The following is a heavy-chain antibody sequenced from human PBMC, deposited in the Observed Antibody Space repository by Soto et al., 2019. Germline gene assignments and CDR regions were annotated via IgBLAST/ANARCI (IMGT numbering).Heavy chain of an antibody. J-gene: IGHJ4*02. CDR3: ARVDDY. V-gene: IGHV4-59*12. Sequence: ETLSLTCIVSRGSISNYFWTWIRQPPGKGLEWIGYITYSGTTNYNASLKSRVTISVDTSKNQFSLRLSSVTAADTAIYYYARVDDYWGQGTLVTVSS. CDR1: RGSISNYF. CDR2: ITYSGTT.